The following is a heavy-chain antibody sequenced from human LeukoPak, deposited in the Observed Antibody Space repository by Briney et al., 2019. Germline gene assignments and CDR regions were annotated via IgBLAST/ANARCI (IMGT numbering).Heavy chain of an antibody. CDR2: ISAYNGNT. CDR3: ASTPYQLLYAFDI. V-gene: IGHV1-18*01. D-gene: IGHD2-2*01. Sequence: ASVKVSCKASGYTFTSYGISWVRQAPRQGLEWMGWISAYNGNTNYAQKLQGRVTMTTDTSTSTAYMELRSLRSDDTAVYYCASTPYQLLYAFDIWGQGTMVTVSS. CDR1: GYTFTSYG. J-gene: IGHJ3*02.